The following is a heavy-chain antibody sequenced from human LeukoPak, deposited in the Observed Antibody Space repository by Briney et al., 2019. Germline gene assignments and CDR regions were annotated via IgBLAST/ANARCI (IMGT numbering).Heavy chain of an antibody. V-gene: IGHV3-23*01. J-gene: IGHJ4*02. CDR3: AKGDGGWGVYYFDY. D-gene: IGHD6-19*01. Sequence: PGGSLRLSCAASGFTFSSYGMSWVRQAPGKGLGWVSAISGSGGSTYYADSVKGRSTISRDNSKNTLYLQMNSLRAEDTAVYYCAKGDGGWGVYYFDYWGQGTLVTVSS. CDR2: ISGSGGST. CDR1: GFTFSSYG.